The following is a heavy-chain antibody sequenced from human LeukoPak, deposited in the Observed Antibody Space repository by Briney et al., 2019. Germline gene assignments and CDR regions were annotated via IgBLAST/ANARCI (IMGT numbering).Heavy chain of an antibody. V-gene: IGHV3-48*04. D-gene: IGHD3-22*01. CDR1: GFTFSNYS. CDR3: ARDPSGYYGYNWFDP. Sequence: GSLRLSCAASGFTFSNYSMNWVRQAPGKGLEWVSYISSRNRTIYYADSVKGRFTISRDNAKNSLYLHMNSLRAEDTAVYYCARDPSGYYGYNWFDPWGQGTLVTVSS. J-gene: IGHJ5*02. CDR2: ISSRNRTI.